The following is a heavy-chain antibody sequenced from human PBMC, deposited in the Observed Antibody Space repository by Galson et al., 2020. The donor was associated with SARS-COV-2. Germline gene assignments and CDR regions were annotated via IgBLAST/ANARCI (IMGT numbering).Heavy chain of an antibody. Sequence: VQVSCNASGYTFTSYDINWVPQATGQGLEWMGWMNPNSGNTGYAQKLQGRVTMTRNTSISTAYMELSSLRSEDTAVYYCATVSPPYCSGGSCYSEVYGLFDPWGQGTLVTVSS. V-gene: IGHV1-8*01. D-gene: IGHD2-15*01. J-gene: IGHJ5*02. CDR1: GYTFTSYD. CDR2: MNPNSGNT. CDR3: ATVSPPYCSGGSCYSEVYGLFDP.